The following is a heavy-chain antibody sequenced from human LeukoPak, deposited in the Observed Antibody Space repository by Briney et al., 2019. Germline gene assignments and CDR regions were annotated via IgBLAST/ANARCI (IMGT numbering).Heavy chain of an antibody. D-gene: IGHD2-21*02. V-gene: IGHV3-23*01. CDR2: ISGSGGST. CDR1: GFTFSSYA. CDR3: AKVSVGVTPLHAWLGP. Sequence: PAGSLTLSCAASGFTFSSYAMSWVRPAPGKGLEWVSAISGSGGSTYYADSVKGRFTLSRDNSKNTLYLQMNSLRAEDTAVYYCAKVSVGVTPLHAWLGPWGQGTLVTVSS. J-gene: IGHJ5*02.